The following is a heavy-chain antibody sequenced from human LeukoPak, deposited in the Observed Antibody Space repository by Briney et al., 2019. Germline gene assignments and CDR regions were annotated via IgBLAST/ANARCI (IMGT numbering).Heavy chain of an antibody. V-gene: IGHV3-21*01. CDR2: ISSSSSYI. Sequence: PGGSLRLSCAASGFTFSSYAKLRVRQSPGKCLEWVSSISSSSSYIYYADSVKGRFTISRDNAKNSLYLQMNSLRAEDTAVYYCSSYGSGSSDYWGQGTLVTVSS. J-gene: IGHJ4*02. CDR3: SSYGSGSSDY. D-gene: IGHD3-10*01. CDR1: GFTFSSYA.